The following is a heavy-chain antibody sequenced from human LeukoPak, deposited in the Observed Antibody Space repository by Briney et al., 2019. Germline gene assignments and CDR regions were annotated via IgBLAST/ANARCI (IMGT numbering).Heavy chain of an antibody. CDR1: GGSISSYY. V-gene: IGHV4-59*01. J-gene: IGHJ6*03. Sequence: PSETLSLTCTVSGGSISSYYWSWIRQPPGKGLGWIGYIYYSGSTNYNPSLKSRVTISVDTSKNQFSLKLSSVTAADTAVYYCARDPRPRDYDSSEDYYYMDVWGKGTTVTVSS. CDR3: ARDPRPRDYDSSEDYYYMDV. CDR2: IYYSGST. D-gene: IGHD3-22*01.